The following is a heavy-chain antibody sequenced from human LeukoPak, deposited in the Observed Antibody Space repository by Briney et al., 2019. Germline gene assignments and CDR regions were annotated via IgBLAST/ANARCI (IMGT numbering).Heavy chain of an antibody. V-gene: IGHV3-30*04. Sequence: PGRSLRLSCAASGFTFSTSTMHWVRQAPGKGLEWVAVISIDGTNTYYADSVKGRFTISRDNPKSTLYLQMTTLRGEDSGVYYCAGYSHGRTTFDHWGQGTLVTVSS. CDR1: GFTFSTST. J-gene: IGHJ4*02. D-gene: IGHD6-13*01. CDR3: AGYSHGRTTFDH. CDR2: ISIDGTNT.